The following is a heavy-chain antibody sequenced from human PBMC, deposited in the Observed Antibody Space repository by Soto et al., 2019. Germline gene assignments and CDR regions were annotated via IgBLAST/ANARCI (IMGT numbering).Heavy chain of an antibody. CDR1: GGSISSYY. V-gene: IGHV4-59*01. J-gene: IGHJ4*02. Sequence: PSETLSLTCTVSGGSISSYYWSWIRQPPGKGLEWIGYIYYSGSTNYNPSLKSRVTISVDTSKNQFSLKLSSVKGRITISRDDSNNSLYLQIHSLKTEDTAVYYCARVRLGAPTRYFDYWGQGTLVTVSS. D-gene: IGHD1-26*01. CDR2: IYYSGST. CDR3: SNNSLYLQIHSLKTEDTAVYYCARVRLGAPTRYFDY.